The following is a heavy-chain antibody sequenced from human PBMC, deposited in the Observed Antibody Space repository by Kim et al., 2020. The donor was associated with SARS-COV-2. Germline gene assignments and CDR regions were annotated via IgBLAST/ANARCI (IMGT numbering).Heavy chain of an antibody. CDR1: GFTFSSYA. Sequence: GGSLRLSCAASGFTFSSYAMSWVRQAPGKGLEWVSAISGSGGSTYYADSVKGRFTISRDNSKNTLYLQMNSLRAEDTAVYYCAKRGLPAAIGYYYYYGMDVWGQGTTVTVSS. J-gene: IGHJ6*02. D-gene: IGHD2-2*02. CDR2: ISGSGGST. CDR3: AKRGLPAAIGYYYYYGMDV. V-gene: IGHV3-23*01.